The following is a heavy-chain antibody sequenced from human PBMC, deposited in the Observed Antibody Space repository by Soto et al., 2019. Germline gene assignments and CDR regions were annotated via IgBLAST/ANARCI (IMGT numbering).Heavy chain of an antibody. V-gene: IGHV4-39*02. J-gene: IGHJ4*02. CDR1: DDSIRDLNYY. Sequence: QLQLQESGPGLVKPSETLSLTCTVSDDSIRDLNYYWGWIRQPPGKGLEWIGSIHYSGNTYYNPSLKSRVTISVDTSKNHFSLKLTSVTAADTAVYHCARRRRDPFDYWGQGTLVTVSS. CDR2: IHYSGNT. CDR3: ARRRRDPFDY.